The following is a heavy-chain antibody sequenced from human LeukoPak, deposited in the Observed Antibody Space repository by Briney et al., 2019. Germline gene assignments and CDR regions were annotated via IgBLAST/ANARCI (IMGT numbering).Heavy chain of an antibody. CDR2: ISDSGTT. Sequence: SETLSLTCTVSGGSISSGSYYWSWLRQSAGKGLEWIGRISDSGTTNYNPSLKSRVTISVDASKNQFSLKLSSVTAADTAVYYCARGYRIRLYYYYYMDVWGKGTTVTVSS. J-gene: IGHJ6*03. CDR3: ARGYRIRLYYYYYMDV. CDR1: GGSISSGSYY. D-gene: IGHD2-2*01. V-gene: IGHV4-61*02.